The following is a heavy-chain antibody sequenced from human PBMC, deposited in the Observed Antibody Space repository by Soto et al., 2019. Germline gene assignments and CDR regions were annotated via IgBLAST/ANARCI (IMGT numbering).Heavy chain of an antibody. D-gene: IGHD6-13*01. CDR2: IGRGGNI. V-gene: IGHV3-48*02. Sequence: GGSLRLSCAASGFTFSTYSMNWVRQAPGKGLEWVSYIGRGGNINYADSVKGRFTISRDNGRNSLYLQMNSLRDEDTAVYYCTRDKGIAYAMDVWGQGTTVTVSS. J-gene: IGHJ6*02. CDR3: TRDKGIAYAMDV. CDR1: GFTFSTYS.